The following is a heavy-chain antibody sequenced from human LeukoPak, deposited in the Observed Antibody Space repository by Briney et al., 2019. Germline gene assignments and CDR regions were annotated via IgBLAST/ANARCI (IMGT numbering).Heavy chain of an antibody. J-gene: IGHJ4*02. Sequence: PGGSLRLSCADSGFTFSGYAVSWVRQPPGKGLEWVLGISVTGDYTHYADPVKGRFSVSRDNSKNTLYLHMNSLTVEDTAVYFCATFRGDGYNLGFDNWGQGTLVTVSS. CDR2: ISVTGDYT. CDR3: ATFRGDGYNLGFDN. D-gene: IGHD5-24*01. V-gene: IGHV3-23*01. CDR1: GFTFSGYA.